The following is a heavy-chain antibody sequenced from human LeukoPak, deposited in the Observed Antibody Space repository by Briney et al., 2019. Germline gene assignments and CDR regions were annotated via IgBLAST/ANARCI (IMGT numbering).Heavy chain of an antibody. V-gene: IGHV1-3*01. Sequence: ASVKVSCKASGYTFTSYAMHWVRQAPGQRLGWMGWINAGNGNTKYSQKFQGRVTITRDTSASTAYMELSSLRSEDTAVYYCARGRITMVRGVISFGYSDYWGQGTLVTVSS. J-gene: IGHJ4*02. CDR3: ARGRITMVRGVISFGYSDY. CDR1: GYTFTSYA. D-gene: IGHD3-10*01. CDR2: INAGNGNT.